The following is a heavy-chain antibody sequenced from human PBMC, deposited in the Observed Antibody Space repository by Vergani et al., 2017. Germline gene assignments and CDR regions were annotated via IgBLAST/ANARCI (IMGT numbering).Heavy chain of an antibody. CDR1: GFTFDDYT. V-gene: IGHV3-43*01. Sequence: EVQLVESGGVVVQPGGSLRLSCAASGFTFDDYTMHWVRQAPGKGLEWVSLISWDGGSTYYADSVKGRFTISRDNAKNSLYLQMNSLRAEDTAVYYCARDSPEWIQLWVFDYWGQGTLVTVSS. D-gene: IGHD5-18*01. CDR3: ARDSPEWIQLWVFDY. CDR2: ISWDGGST. J-gene: IGHJ4*02.